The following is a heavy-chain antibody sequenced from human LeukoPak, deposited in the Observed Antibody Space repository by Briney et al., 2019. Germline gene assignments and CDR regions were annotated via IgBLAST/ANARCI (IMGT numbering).Heavy chain of an antibody. D-gene: IGHD5-12*01. J-gene: IGHJ4*02. CDR1: GFTFSNYG. CDR3: ARDRGVAAHLDY. CDR2: IWFDGTNK. Sequence: GRSLRLSCAASGFTFSNYGMHWVRQAPGKGLEWVAVIWFDGTNKYYADSVRGRFTISRDNSKNTLYLQMSSLRAEDTAVYYCARDRGVAAHLDYWGQGALVTVSS. V-gene: IGHV3-33*01.